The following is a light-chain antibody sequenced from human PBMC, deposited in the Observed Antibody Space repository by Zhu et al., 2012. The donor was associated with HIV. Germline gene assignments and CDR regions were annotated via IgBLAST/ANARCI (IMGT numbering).Light chain of an antibody. CDR3: QQYNYSPRT. J-gene: IGKJ1*01. Sequence: IVLTQSPATLSLSPGERATLSCRASQSVRSFLAWYQQKPGQAPRLLIYDTSKRATGIPARFSGSGSGTDFTLTISRLEPEDFAVYYCQQYNYSPRTFGQGTNGGN. CDR1: QSVRSF. V-gene: IGKV3-11*01. CDR2: DTS.